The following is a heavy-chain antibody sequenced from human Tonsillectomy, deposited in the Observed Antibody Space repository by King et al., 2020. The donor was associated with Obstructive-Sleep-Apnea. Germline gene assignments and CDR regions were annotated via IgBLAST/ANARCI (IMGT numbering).Heavy chain of an antibody. CDR3: ARVFDADDAFDV. J-gene: IGHJ3*01. V-gene: IGHV4-31*03. D-gene: IGHD1-1*01. CDR1: GGSISSGGYY. Sequence: VQLQESGPGLVKPSETLSLTCIVSGGSISSGGYYWSWIRQHPGKGLEWIGYIYFTGSSYSNPSLTSRVTISVAASKNKFSLTLNSVAAAVTAVYYCARVFDADDAFDVWGQGTTVTVSS. CDR2: IYFTGSS.